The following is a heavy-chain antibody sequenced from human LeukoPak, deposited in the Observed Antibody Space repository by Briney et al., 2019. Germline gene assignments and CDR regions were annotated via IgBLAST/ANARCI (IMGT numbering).Heavy chain of an antibody. Sequence: GGSLRLSCAASGFTFSSYAMHWVRQAPGKGLEWVAVISYDGSNKYYADSVKGRFTISRDNSKNTLYLQMNSLRAEDTAVYYCARAGISFCDYWGQGTLVTVSS. J-gene: IGHJ4*02. CDR1: GFTFSSYA. CDR3: ARAGISFCDY. D-gene: IGHD1-1*01. V-gene: IGHV3-30-3*01. CDR2: ISYDGSNK.